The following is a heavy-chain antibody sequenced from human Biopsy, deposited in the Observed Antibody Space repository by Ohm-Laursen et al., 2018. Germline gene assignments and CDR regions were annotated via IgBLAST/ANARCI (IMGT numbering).Heavy chain of an antibody. CDR1: GDSISSYY. CDR3: ARDRGYYSDRTVPGYFDL. CDR2: VYYTGST. J-gene: IGHJ2*01. Sequence: TLSLTCTVSGDSISSYYWSWIRQPPGKGLEWIGYVYYTGSTDYNPSLQSRVTISVDTSKNHFSLRLRSVTPADAAIYYCARDRGYYSDRTVPGYFDLWGRGTLVTVSS. V-gene: IGHV4-59*01. D-gene: IGHD3-22*01.